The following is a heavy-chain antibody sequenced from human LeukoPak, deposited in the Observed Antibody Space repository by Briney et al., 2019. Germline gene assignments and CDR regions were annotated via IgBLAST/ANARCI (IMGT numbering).Heavy chain of an antibody. CDR2: ISRSGDRT. V-gene: IGHV3-23*01. CDR1: GFTFGTYA. J-gene: IGHJ4*02. Sequence: GGSLRLSCAASGFTFGTYAMSWVRQAPGKGLEWVSVISRSGDRTYYADSVKGRFTISRDNSKNTLYLQMNSLRGEDTAIYYCARDRSTGGIEDYWGQGTLVTVSS. CDR3: ARDRSTGGIEDY. D-gene: IGHD7-27*01.